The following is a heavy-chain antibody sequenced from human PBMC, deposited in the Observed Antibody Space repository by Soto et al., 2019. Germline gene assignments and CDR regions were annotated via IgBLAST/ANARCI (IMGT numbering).Heavy chain of an antibody. CDR3: ATHDIVAKNAPNWCDP. J-gene: IGHJ5*02. CDR1: GGSISRSSYY. Sequence: QLQLQESGPGLVKPSETLSLTCTVSGGSISRSSYYWGWIRQPPGKGLEWIGSIYYSGSTYYNPSLKSRVTTSVDTSKNQFCLKLSSVTAADPAVYYCATHDIVAKNAPNWCDPWGKGTLVTVSS. V-gene: IGHV4-39*01. D-gene: IGHD5-12*01. CDR2: IYYSGST.